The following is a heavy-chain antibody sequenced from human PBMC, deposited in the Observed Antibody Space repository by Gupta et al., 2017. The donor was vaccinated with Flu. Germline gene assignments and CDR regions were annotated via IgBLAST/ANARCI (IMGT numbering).Heavy chain of an antibody. V-gene: IGHV3-33*01. CDR1: GFTFTTYG. D-gene: IGHD4-4*01. CDR2: IWYDGSKK. J-gene: IGHJ6*02. CDR3: VRMDHSKDYYYYGMDV. Sequence: QVQLVESGGGVVPPGRSLRLSCAASGFTFTTYGMHWVRQGPGKGLEWVAVIWYDGSKKYYADSVKGRFTISRDNSKNTVFLQMNSLRAEDTAVYYCVRMDHSKDYYYYGMDVWGQGTTVTVSS.